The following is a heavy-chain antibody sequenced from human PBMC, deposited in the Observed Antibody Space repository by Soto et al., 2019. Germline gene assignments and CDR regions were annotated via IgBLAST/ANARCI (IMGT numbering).Heavy chain of an antibody. CDR2: ISSSGNTI. J-gene: IGHJ4*02. CDR3: ARSLWTHRSPVSTNDY. CDR1: GFSFSSYN. V-gene: IGHV3-48*01. D-gene: IGHD1-1*01. Sequence: EVQVVESGGGLVQPGGSLRLSCAASGFSFSSYNMNWVRQAPGKGLEWVSYISSSGNTIFYTTSVKGRFTISRDTAKHSLYLQMNNLRAEDTAVYYCARSLWTHRSPVSTNDYWGQGTLVNVSS.